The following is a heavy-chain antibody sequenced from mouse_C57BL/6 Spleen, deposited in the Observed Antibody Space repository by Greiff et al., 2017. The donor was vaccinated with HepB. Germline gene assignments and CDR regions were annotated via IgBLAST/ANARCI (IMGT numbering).Heavy chain of an antibody. CDR2: INPGSGGT. CDR3: ARTLTMVTGFAY. Sequence: VHLVESGAELVRPGTSVKVSCKASGYAFTNYLIEWVKQRPGQGLEWIGVINPGSGGTNYNEKFKGKATLTADKSSSTAYMQLSSLTSEDSAVYFCARTLTMVTGFAYWGQGTLVTVSA. J-gene: IGHJ3*01. D-gene: IGHD2-2*01. V-gene: IGHV1-54*01. CDR1: GYAFTNYL.